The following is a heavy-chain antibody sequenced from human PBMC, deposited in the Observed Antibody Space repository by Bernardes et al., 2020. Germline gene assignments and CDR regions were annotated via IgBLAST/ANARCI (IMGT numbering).Heavy chain of an antibody. CDR3: ARDRGYSRTGSDFDY. CDR1: GFTFSSYS. D-gene: IGHD1-26*01. V-gene: IGHV3-21*01. Sequence: GGSLRLSCAASGFTFSSYSMNWVRQAPGKGLEWVSSISSSSTFIYYADSLKGRFTISRDNAENSLYLQMNSLRAEDTAVYYCARDRGYSRTGSDFDYWGQGSLVTVSS. J-gene: IGHJ4*02. CDR2: ISSSSTFI.